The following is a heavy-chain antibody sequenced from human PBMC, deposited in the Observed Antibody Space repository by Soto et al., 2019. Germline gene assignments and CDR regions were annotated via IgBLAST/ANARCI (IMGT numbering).Heavy chain of an antibody. Sequence: SETLSLTCAVSGYSISSGYYWGWVRQPPGKGLEWIGSIYQSGTTHCNPSLKSRVTISLDMSKNQFSLNLSSVTAADTAVYYCARDFGYSYGAFDYWGQGTLVTVSS. J-gene: IGHJ4*02. V-gene: IGHV4-38-2*02. CDR1: GYSISSGYY. D-gene: IGHD5-18*01. CDR3: ARDFGYSYGAFDY. CDR2: IYQSGTT.